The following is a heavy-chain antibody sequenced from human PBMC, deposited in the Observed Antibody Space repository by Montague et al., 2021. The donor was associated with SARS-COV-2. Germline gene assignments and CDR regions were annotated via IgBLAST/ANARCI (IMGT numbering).Heavy chain of an antibody. CDR2: IYYSGST. D-gene: IGHD3-10*01. CDR1: GRSISSSSNY. V-gene: IGHV4-39*01. J-gene: IGHJ5*02. Sequence: SDSLSLTHTVSGRSISSSSNYWGWIRQPPGKGLEWIGSIYYSGSTYYNSSLKSRVTISVDTSKNQFSLKLNSVTAADTAVYYYARLVWFGELSSENWFDPGGQGTLVTVSS. CDR3: ARLVWFGELSSENWFDP.